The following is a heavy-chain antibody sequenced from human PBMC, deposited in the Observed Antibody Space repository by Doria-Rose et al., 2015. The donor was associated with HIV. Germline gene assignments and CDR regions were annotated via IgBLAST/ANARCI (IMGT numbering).Heavy chain of an antibody. J-gene: IGHJ6*02. Sequence: QVQLVQSGGGVVQPGRSLRLSCAASGFTFTTFGMHWVRQAPGKGLEWVAVISYDGSNKYYADSVKGRLTISRDNSKNTLFLHMDSLRAEDTAVYYCAKGSYGLGTYFPLYGMDVWGQGTTVTVSS. CDR1: GFTFTTFG. D-gene: IGHD3-10*01. V-gene: IGHV3-30*18. CDR3: AKGSYGLGTYFPLYGMDV. CDR2: ISYDGSNK.